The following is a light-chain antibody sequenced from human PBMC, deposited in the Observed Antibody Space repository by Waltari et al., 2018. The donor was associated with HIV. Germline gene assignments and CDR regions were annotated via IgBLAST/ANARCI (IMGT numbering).Light chain of an antibody. CDR1: SSNLGNYN. Sequence: QSVLTQPPSVSAPPGQKVTISCSGSSSNLGNYNVSRYQQLPGTAPRLLINDNNKRPSGIPDRFSGSKSGTSASLGIAGLQTGDEADYYCASWDFSLSAVLFGGGTKLTVL. J-gene: IGLJ2*01. CDR3: ASWDFSLSAVL. V-gene: IGLV1-51*01. CDR2: DNN.